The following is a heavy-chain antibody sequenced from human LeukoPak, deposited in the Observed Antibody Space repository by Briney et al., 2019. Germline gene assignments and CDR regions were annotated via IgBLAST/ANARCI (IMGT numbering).Heavy chain of an antibody. CDR3: ARENSGSYYQFDC. D-gene: IGHD1-26*01. V-gene: IGHV3-21*01. CDR2: ISSSTSYI. CDR1: GFTLSSYE. J-gene: IGHJ4*02. Sequence: GGSLRLSCIASGFTLSSYEMSWIRQAPGKGLEWVSSISSSTSYIYYADSVKGRFTISRDNAKNSLYLQMNSLRPEDTAVYYCARENSGSYYQFDCWGQGTLVTVSS.